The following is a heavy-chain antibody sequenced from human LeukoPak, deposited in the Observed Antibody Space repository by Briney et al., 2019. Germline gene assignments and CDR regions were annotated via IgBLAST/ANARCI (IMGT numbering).Heavy chain of an antibody. CDR2: INAGNGNT. J-gene: IGHJ6*02. CDR1: GYTFTSYA. D-gene: IGHD6-19*01. Sequence: ASVKVSCKASGYTFTSYAMHWVRQAPGQRLEWMGWINAGNGNTKYSQKFQGRVTITRDTSASTAYMELSSLRSEDTAVYYCARDQGSGWYYYYGMDVWGQGTTVTVSS. CDR3: ARDQGSGWYYYYGMDV. V-gene: IGHV1-3*01.